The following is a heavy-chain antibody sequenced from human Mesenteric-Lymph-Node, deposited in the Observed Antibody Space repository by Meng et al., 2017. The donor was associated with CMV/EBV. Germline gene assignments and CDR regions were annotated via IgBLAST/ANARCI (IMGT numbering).Heavy chain of an antibody. CDR3: AKDGSYGGPLYYFDY. Sequence: GGSLRLSCAASAFTFRNHAMSWVRQAPGKGLEWVSVIYADASSTHYADSVKGRFTISRDNSENTVYLQMNSLRAEDTAVYYCAKDGSYGGPLYYFDYWGQGTLVTVSS. V-gene: IGHV3-23*03. CDR2: IYADASST. D-gene: IGHD3-10*01. J-gene: IGHJ4*02. CDR1: AFTFRNHA.